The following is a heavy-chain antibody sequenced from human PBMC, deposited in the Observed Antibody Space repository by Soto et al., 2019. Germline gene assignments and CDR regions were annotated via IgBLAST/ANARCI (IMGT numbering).Heavy chain of an antibody. D-gene: IGHD3-3*01. Sequence: QLQLRESGPGLVKPSETLSLTCTVSGGSISSSNYYWAWIRQSPGEGLEWIGSVYYNGFTYYNPYLKSRVTISVDTSKNQFSLKLPSVTAADTDGYYCARMGDFWSGPGELDPWGQGTLVTVSS. CDR1: GGSISSSNYY. J-gene: IGHJ5*02. V-gene: IGHV4-39*01. CDR2: VYYNGFT. CDR3: ARMGDFWSGPGELDP.